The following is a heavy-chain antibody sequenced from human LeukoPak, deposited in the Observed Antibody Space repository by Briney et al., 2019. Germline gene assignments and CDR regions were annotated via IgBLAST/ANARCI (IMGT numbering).Heavy chain of an antibody. V-gene: IGHV3-30*03. J-gene: IGHJ4*02. CDR3: AIGIPADY. CDR1: GFPFSTYG. Sequence: GGSLRLSCAASGFPFSTYGMHWVRQAPGKGLEWVAVISYDGSNKYYADSVKGRFTISRDNSKNTLYLQMNGLRAEDTAVYYCAIGIPADYWGQGTLVTVSS. CDR2: ISYDGSNK.